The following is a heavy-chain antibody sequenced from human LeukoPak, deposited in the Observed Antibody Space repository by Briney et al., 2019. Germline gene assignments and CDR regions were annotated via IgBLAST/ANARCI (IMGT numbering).Heavy chain of an antibody. CDR2: TYYRSKWYN. V-gene: IGHV6-1*01. J-gene: IGHJ2*01. Sequence: SQTLSLTYAISGDSVSRNSVTGDWIRQSPSRGLEWLGRTYYRSKWYNDYAVSVKSRITINPDTSKNQFSLQLNSVTPEDTAVYYCTRAGSYGYYWYCARWGRGTLVTVSS. D-gene: IGHD5-18*01. CDR3: TRAGSYGYYWYCAR. CDR1: GDSVSRNSVT.